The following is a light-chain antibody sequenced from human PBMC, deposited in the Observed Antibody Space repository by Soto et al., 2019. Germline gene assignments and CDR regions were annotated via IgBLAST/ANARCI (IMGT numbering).Light chain of an antibody. CDR2: AAS. Sequence: DIQMTQSPSSLSASVGDRVTITCRASRSISSYLNWYQQKPRKAPKLLIYAASSLQSGVPSRFSGSGSGTDFTLTISSLQPEDFATYDCQHRYSIPLTCGPGTKLDSK. CDR1: RSISSY. V-gene: IGKV1-39*01. J-gene: IGKJ1*01. CDR3: QHRYSIPLT.